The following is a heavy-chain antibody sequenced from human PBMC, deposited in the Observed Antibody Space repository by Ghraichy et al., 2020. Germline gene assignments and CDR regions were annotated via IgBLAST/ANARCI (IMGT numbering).Heavy chain of an antibody. J-gene: IGHJ4*02. CDR2: ITGSGGST. CDR1: GFTFTSYA. V-gene: IGHV3-23*01. D-gene: IGHD2-2*02. Sequence: GGSLRLSCTGSGFTFTSYAMSWVRQAPGKGLEWVSAITGSGGSTYYADSVKGRFTISRDNSKNTLYLQMNSLRAEDTAVYYCAKDGVPASIRVFDYWGQVTLVTLSS. CDR3: AKDGVPASIRVFDY.